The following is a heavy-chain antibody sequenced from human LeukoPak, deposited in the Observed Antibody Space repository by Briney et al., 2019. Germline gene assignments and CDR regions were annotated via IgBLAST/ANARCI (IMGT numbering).Heavy chain of an antibody. CDR2: INPKTGVI. D-gene: IGHD6-19*01. J-gene: IGHJ4*02. Sequence: ASVKVSCKTSGYTFTTYGITWVRQAPGQGLEWMGWINPKTGVITYAQKFQDRVTMTRDTSTSTVYMELRSLTSDDTAVYYCARETAVAVLLDYWGQGTLVTVSS. CDR1: GYTFTTYG. V-gene: IGHV1-2*02. CDR3: ARETAVAVLLDY.